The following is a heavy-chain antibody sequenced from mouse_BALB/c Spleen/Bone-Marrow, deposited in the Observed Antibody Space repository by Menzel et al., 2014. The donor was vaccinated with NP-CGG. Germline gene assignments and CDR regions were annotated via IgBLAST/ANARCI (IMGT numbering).Heavy chain of an antibody. CDR2: IDHANGNN. Sequence: EVQLQQSGAELVQPGASVKLSCTASGFNITDTFMHWVNQRPEQGLEWIGRIDHANGNNKYDSKSQGKATITADTSSNRAFLLLMSLTSEDARVNYCAGWELGRDWFAYWGQGTLVTVSA. CDR3: AGWELGRDWFAY. D-gene: IGHD4-1*01. V-gene: IGHV14-3*02. CDR1: GFNITDTF. J-gene: IGHJ3*01.